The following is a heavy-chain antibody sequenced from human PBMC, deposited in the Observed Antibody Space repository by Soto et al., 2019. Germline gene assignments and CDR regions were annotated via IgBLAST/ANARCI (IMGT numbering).Heavy chain of an antibody. CDR2: IYSGGTT. Sequence: EVQLVETGGGLIQPGGSLRLSCAASGFTVSSNYLSWVRQAPGKGLEWISVIYSGGTTYYADSVKGRFTISRDNSKNTLYLQMNSLRAEDTAVYYCARPGYCNGGTCSSGGAFDIWGQGTMVTVSS. CDR1: GFTVSSNY. CDR3: ARPGYCNGGTCSSGGAFDI. D-gene: IGHD2-15*01. V-gene: IGHV3-53*02. J-gene: IGHJ3*02.